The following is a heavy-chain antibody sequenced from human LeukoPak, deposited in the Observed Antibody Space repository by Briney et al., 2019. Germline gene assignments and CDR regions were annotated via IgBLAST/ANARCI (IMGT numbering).Heavy chain of an antibody. J-gene: IGHJ3*02. CDR2: LYSGGGA. V-gene: IGHV3-66*01. CDR1: GFSINTNY. Sequence: GGSLRLSCAASGFSINTNYMTWVRQAPGKGLEWVSVLYSGGGAYYADSVKDRFTISRDYSQNTLLLQMNSLRAEDTALYYCARGKTSDDIVEDAFDIWGQGTMVAVSS. D-gene: IGHD2-15*01. CDR3: ARGKTSDDIVEDAFDI.